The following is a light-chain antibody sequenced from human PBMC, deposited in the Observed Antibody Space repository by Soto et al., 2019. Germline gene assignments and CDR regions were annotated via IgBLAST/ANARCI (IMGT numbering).Light chain of an antibody. CDR3: CSYTSDSTYV. J-gene: IGLJ1*01. V-gene: IGLV2-14*03. CDR2: DVT. CDR1: SSDVGGSNS. Sequence: QSALTQPASVSGSPGQSITFSCTGTSSDVGGSNSVSWYHHYPGKAPKLILYDVTNRPPGVSNRFSGSKSGNTASLTISGLQAEDEADYYCCSYTSDSTYVFGTGTKVTVL.